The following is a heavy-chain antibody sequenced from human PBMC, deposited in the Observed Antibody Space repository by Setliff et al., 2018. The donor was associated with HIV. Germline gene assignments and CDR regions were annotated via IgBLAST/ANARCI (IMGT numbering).Heavy chain of an antibody. CDR1: GGSFSGYS. Sequence: ASETLSLTCAVYGGSFSGYSWTWTRQAPGKGLEWIGEINHSGSISYNPSLKSRVTMSVDTSKNQFSLKLTSVTAADTAIYYCARGRDYTGSWFRPFYLDFWGHGNLVTVSS. CDR2: INHSGSI. J-gene: IGHJ4*01. V-gene: IGHV4-34*01. CDR3: ARGRDYTGSWFRPFYLDF. D-gene: IGHD3-3*01.